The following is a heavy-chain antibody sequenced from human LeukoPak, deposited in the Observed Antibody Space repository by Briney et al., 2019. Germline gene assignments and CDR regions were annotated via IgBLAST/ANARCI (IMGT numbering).Heavy chain of an antibody. CDR3: ARGGWDSSGYHDAFDI. D-gene: IGHD3-22*01. Sequence: WETLSLTCTVSGGSISSYYWSWIRQPPGKGLEWIGYIYYSGSTNYNPSLKSRVTISVDTSKNQFSLKLSSVTAADTAVYYCARGGWDSSGYHDAFDIWGQGTMVTVSS. J-gene: IGHJ3*02. CDR2: IYYSGST. CDR1: GGSISSYY. V-gene: IGHV4-59*01.